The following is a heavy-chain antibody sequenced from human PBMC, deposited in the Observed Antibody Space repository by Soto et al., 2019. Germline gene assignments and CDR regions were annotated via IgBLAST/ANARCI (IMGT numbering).Heavy chain of an antibody. J-gene: IGHJ6*02. CDR2: ISAYNGNT. V-gene: IGHV1-18*01. Sequence: GASVKVSCKASGYTFTSYGISWVRQAPGQGLEWMGWISAYNGNTNYAQKLQGRVTMTTDTSTSTAYMELRSLRSDDTAVYYCARERYSGSITGGYYYYGMDVWGQGTTVTV. CDR3: ARERYSGSITGGYYYYGMDV. CDR1: GYTFTSYG. D-gene: IGHD1-26*01.